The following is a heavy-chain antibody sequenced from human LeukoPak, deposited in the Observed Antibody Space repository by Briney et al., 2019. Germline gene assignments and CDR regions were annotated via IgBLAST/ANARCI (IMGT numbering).Heavy chain of an antibody. V-gene: IGHV4-31*03. J-gene: IGHJ5*02. CDR2: IYHSGST. CDR1: GGSISSGGYY. D-gene: IGHD2-2*01. Sequence: PSQTLSLTCSVSGGSISSGGYYWNWIRQHPGKGLEWIGYIYHSGSTNYNPSLKSRVTISVDTSKYQFSLKLNSVTAADTAVYYCARDGRYCSTTSCQGWFDPWGQGTLVTVSS. CDR3: ARDGRYCSTTSCQGWFDP.